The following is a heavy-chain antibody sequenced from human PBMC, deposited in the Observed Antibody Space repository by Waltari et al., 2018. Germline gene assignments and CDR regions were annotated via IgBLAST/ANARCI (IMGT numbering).Heavy chain of an antibody. V-gene: IGHV4-61*02. D-gene: IGHD4-17*01. J-gene: IGHJ3*02. CDR3: ARQMTTVTIYAFDI. Sequence: QVQLQESGPGLVKPSQTLSLTCTVSGGSISSGSYYWSWIRQPAGKGLEWIGRIYTSGSNNDNPALKSRVTISVDTAKNSLYMQMNSLRAEDTAVYYCARQMTTVTIYAFDIWGQGTMVTVSS. CDR1: GGSISSGSYY. CDR2: IYTSGSN.